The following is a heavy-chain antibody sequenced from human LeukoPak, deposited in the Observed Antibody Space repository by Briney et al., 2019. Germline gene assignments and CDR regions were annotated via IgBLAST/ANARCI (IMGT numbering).Heavy chain of an antibody. Sequence: ASVKVSCKASGYTFTSYGISWVRQAPGQGLEWMGWISTYNGNTNYAQKLQGRVTMTTDTSTSIAYMELRSLRSDDTAVYYCARGPSITMVRGGQWYYYMDVWGKGTTVTVSS. CDR3: ARGPSITMVRGGQWYYYMDV. J-gene: IGHJ6*03. V-gene: IGHV1-18*01. CDR1: GYTFTSYG. D-gene: IGHD3-10*01. CDR2: ISTYNGNT.